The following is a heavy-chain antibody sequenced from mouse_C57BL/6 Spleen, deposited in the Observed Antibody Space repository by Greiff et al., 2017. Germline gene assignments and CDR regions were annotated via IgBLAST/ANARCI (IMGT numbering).Heavy chain of an antibody. CDR2: ISGGGGNT. J-gene: IGHJ4*01. V-gene: IGHV5-9*01. CDR1: GFTFSSYT. CDR3: ATSSYDYYYAMDY. D-gene: IGHD1-1*01. Sequence: EVQGVESGGGLVKPGGSLKLSCAASGFTFSSYTMSWVRQTPEKRLEWVATISGGGGNTYYPDSVKGRFTISRDNAKNTLYLQMSSLRSEDTALYYCATSSYDYYYAMDYWGQGTSVTVSS.